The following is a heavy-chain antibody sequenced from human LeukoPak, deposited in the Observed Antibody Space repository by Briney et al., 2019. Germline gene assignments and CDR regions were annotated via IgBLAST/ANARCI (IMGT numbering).Heavy chain of an antibody. D-gene: IGHD2-8*02. CDR2: IIPVLGIA. V-gene: IGHV1-69*02. CDR1: GGTLSSYP. Sequence: GASVKVSCKASGGTLSSYPICWVRRAPGQGLEWMGRIIPVLGIANYAQTFQGRVTITADKSSSTAYMELSSLRSEDTAVYYCARIRGTESGLSHFDSWGPGTLVSVSS. J-gene: IGHJ4*02. CDR3: ARIRGTESGLSHFDS.